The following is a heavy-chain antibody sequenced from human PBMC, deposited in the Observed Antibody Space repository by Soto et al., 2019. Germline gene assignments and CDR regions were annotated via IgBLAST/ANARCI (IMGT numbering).Heavy chain of an antibody. CDR3: ARLDMVATERIFAMDV. CDR2: ISTYSGNT. CDR1: FYTFTSYG. V-gene: IGHV1-18*01. D-gene: IGHD5-12*01. J-gene: IGHJ6*02. Sequence: QVQLVQSGAEMKKPGASVKVSCKASFYTFTSYGISWVRQAPGQGLEWMGWISTYSGNTKYAQKLQGRVTMTADASTSTGYMELRSLRSDDTAVYYCARLDMVATERIFAMDVWGQGTTVTVSS.